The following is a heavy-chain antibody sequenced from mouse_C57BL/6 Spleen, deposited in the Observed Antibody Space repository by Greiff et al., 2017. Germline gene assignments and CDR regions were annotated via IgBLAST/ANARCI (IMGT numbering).Heavy chain of an antibody. Sequence: EVKLVESGGGLVKPGGSLKLSCAASGFTFSDYGMHWVRQAPEKGLEWVAYISSGSSTIYYADTVKGRFTISRDNAKNTLFLQMTSLRSEDTAMYYCARQDYDYDWYFDVWGTGTTVTVSS. V-gene: IGHV5-17*01. D-gene: IGHD2-4*01. CDR3: ARQDYDYDWYFDV. CDR1: GFTFSDYG. CDR2: ISSGSSTI. J-gene: IGHJ1*03.